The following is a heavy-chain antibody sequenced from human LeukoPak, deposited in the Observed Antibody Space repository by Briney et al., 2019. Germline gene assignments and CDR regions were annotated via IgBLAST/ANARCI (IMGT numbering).Heavy chain of an antibody. CDR3: ARDVRFLEWSVKEYDWFDP. CDR2: INPNSGGT. V-gene: IGHV1-2*02. Sequence: ASVKVSCKASGYTFTGYYMHWVRQAPGQGLEWMGWINPNSGGTNYAQKFQGRVTMTRDTSISTAYMELSRLRSDDTAVYYCARDVRFLEWSVKEYDWFDPWGQGTLVTVSS. D-gene: IGHD3-3*01. J-gene: IGHJ5*02. CDR1: GYTFTGYY.